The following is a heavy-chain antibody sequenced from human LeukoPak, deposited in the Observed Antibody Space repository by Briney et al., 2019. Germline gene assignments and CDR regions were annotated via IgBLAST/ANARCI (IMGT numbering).Heavy chain of an antibody. V-gene: IGHV3-23*01. D-gene: IGHD3-10*01. CDR1: GFTFSTYA. J-gene: IGHJ6*02. Sequence: GGSLRLSCAASGFTFSTYAMSWVRLAPGKGLEWVSGISGSGGSTYYADSVKGRFTSSRDNSNNTLYVQINSLRVEDTAVYYCAKSGGLCGSGRVAMDVWGQGTTVTVSS. CDR2: ISGSGGST. CDR3: AKSGGLCGSGRVAMDV.